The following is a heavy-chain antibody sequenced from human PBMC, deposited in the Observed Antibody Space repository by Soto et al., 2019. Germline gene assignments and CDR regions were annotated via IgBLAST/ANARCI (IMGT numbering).Heavy chain of an antibody. Sequence: ASDTLSLTCTVSGVSISSSSYYWGWIRQPPGKGLEWIGSIYYSGSTYYNPSLKRRVNKSEDTSKNKFTLKLRYMTAADTAVYYCARQNPAQGYYYGMDVWGQGTTVT. CDR1: GVSISSSSYY. J-gene: IGHJ6*02. CDR3: ARQNPAQGYYYGMDV. V-gene: IGHV4-39*01. CDR2: IYYSGST.